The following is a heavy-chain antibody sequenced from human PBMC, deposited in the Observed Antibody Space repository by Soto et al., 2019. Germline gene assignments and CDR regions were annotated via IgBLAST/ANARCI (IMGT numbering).Heavy chain of an antibody. CDR2: FIPIFRTR. D-gene: IGHD3-22*01. Sequence: QVQLIQSEAEVQKPGSSVRVSCTASGGIFGSHGFSWVRQAPGQRLEWVGGFIPIFRTRTYTEKFQARVRIAADESTNTVYLDLSSLTSEDTAVYYCVRDRRIYYSDPHDEFVASDYEVWGQGTMVSVSS. CDR3: VRDRRIYYSDPHDEFVASDYEV. CDR1: GGIFGSHG. J-gene: IGHJ3*01. V-gene: IGHV1-69*01.